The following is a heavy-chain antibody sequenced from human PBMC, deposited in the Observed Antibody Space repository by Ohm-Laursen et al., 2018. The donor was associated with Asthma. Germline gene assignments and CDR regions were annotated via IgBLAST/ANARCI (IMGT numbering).Heavy chain of an antibody. Sequence: ESLRISCKGSGYSFTSYWIGWVRQMPGKGLEWMGIIYPGDSDTRYSPSFQGQVTISADKSISTAYLQWSSLKASDTAMYYCARQGRVTGMPHHNWGQGTLVTVSS. D-gene: IGHD1-20*01. CDR2: IYPGDSDT. J-gene: IGHJ4*02. CDR1: GYSFTSYW. CDR3: ARQGRVTGMPHHN. V-gene: IGHV5-51*01.